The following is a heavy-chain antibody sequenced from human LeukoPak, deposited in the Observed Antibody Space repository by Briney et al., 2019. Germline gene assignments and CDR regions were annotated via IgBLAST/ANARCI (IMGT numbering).Heavy chain of an antibody. D-gene: IGHD1-26*01. CDR2: LYHSGSA. J-gene: IGHJ3*01. CDR3: ARQFLVGSTFHAFDL. CDR1: GGSISGYY. V-gene: IGHV4-59*08. Sequence: SETLTLTCTVSGGSISGYYWSWIRQFPGKGPEWIVYLYHSGSADYNSSLKSRVTILVDTSKKQFSLKLTSVTAVDMAVYFCARQFLVGSTFHAFDLWGQGTRVTVSS.